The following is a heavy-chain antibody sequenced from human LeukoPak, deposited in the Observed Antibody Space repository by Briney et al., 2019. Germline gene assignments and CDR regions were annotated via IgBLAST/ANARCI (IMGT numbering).Heavy chain of an antibody. D-gene: IGHD2-2*01. CDR2: IHFDGSTK. CDR1: GFTFSSYG. Sequence: GGSLRLSGAASGFTFSSYGMHWVRQAPGKGLEWVAFIHFDGSTKYSGDSVQGRFTISRDNSRNILYLQMNNLRPEDTAFYYCAKDQCTRTSCDGYPGYWGQGTLVTVSS. CDR3: AKDQCTRTSCDGYPGY. J-gene: IGHJ4*02. V-gene: IGHV3-30*02.